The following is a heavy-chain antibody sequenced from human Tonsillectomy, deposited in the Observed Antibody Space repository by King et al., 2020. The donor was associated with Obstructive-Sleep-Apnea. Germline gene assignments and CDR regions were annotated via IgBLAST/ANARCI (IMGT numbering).Heavy chain of an antibody. CDR3: ARKTTVVPFDS. CDR2: IRYDGSNK. V-gene: IGHV3-30*02. CDR1: GFTFSSYG. J-gene: IGHJ4*02. Sequence: VQLVESGGGVVQPGRSLRLSCAASGFTFSSYGMHWVRQAPGKGLEWVAFIRYDGSNKYYADSVKGRFTISRDNSKNTLYLQMNSLRAEDTAVSDCARKTTVVPFDSWGQGTLVTVSS. D-gene: IGHD4-23*01.